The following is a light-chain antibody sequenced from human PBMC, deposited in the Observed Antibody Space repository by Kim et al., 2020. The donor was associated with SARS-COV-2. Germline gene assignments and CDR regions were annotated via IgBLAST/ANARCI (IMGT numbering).Light chain of an antibody. V-gene: IGLV2-14*01. CDR2: DVS. J-gene: IGLJ3*02. Sequence: QSALTHPASVSGSPGQSITIPCTGTSSDVGGYNYVSWYQQQPGKAPKLMIYDVSKRPSGVSNRFSGSKSGNTASLTISGLQAEDEADYYSSSYTSSSTSWVFVGGTQLTVL. CDR3: SSYTSSSTSWV. CDR1: SSDVGGYNY.